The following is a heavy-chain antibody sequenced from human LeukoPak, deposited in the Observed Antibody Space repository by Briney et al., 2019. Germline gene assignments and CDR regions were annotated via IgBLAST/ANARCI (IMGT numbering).Heavy chain of an antibody. CDR3: AKGSVGNADFAS. CDR1: GFTFSSFS. J-gene: IGHJ4*02. Sequence: GGSLRLSCAASGFTFSSFSMTWVRQAPGKGLEWVSRIIVSGATYYADSVKGRFTISRDSFRGMLFLQMDSLRVEDTAVYFCAKGSVGNADFASWGQGALVTVSS. D-gene: IGHD6-25*01. CDR2: IIVSGAT. V-gene: IGHV3-23*01.